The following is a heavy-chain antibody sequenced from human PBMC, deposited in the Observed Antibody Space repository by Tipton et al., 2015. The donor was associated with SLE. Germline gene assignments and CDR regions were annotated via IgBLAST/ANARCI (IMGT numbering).Heavy chain of an antibody. CDR3: ARANGDYVQDY. Sequence: TLSLTCTVSGGSISSYYWRWLRQPPGKGLEWIGYIYYSGSTNYNPSLKSRVTISVDTSKNQFSLKLSSVTAADTAVYYCARANGDYVQDYWGQGTLVTVSS. J-gene: IGHJ4*02. CDR2: IYYSGST. V-gene: IGHV4-59*01. D-gene: IGHD4-17*01. CDR1: GGSISSYY.